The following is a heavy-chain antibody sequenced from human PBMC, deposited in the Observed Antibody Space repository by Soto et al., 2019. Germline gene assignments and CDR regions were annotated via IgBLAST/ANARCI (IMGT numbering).Heavy chain of an antibody. J-gene: IGHJ4*02. Sequence: VGSLRLSCAASGFTFSSYGMHWIRKAPGKGLEWVAVISYDGSNKYYADSVKGRFTISRDNSKNTLYLQMNSLRAEDTAVYYCAKVNGWPYYFDYWGQGTLVTVSS. CDR2: ISYDGSNK. V-gene: IGHV3-30*18. CDR3: AKVNGWPYYFDY. D-gene: IGHD6-19*01. CDR1: GFTFSSYG.